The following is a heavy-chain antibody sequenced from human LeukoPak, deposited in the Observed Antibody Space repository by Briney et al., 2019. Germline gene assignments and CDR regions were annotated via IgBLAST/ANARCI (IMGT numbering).Heavy chain of an antibody. Sequence: GGSLRLSCVASGFTFSDYGMLWVRQPPGKGLEWVAVISYDGRNEHYADSVKGRFTISRDNSKNTVFLQMNSLRAEDTAVYYCAKEKLPLFDYWGQGTLVTVSS. CDR3: AKEKLPLFDY. CDR2: ISYDGRNE. V-gene: IGHV3-30*18. CDR1: GFTFSDYG. J-gene: IGHJ4*02.